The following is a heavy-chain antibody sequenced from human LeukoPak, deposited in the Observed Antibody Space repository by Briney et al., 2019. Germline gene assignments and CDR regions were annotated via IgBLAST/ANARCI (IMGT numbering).Heavy chain of an antibody. J-gene: IGHJ3*02. Sequence: GGSLRLSCAASGFTFSSYAMHWVRQAPGKGLEWVAVISYDGSNKYYADSVKGRFTISRDNSKNTLYLQMNSLRAEDTAVYYCARVRAVAGLDAFDIWGQGTMVTVSS. CDR2: ISYDGSNK. V-gene: IGHV3-30*04. CDR3: ARVRAVAGLDAFDI. CDR1: GFTFSSYA. D-gene: IGHD6-19*01.